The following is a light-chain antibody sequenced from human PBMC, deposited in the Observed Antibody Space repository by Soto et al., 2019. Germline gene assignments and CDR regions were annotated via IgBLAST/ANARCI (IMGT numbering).Light chain of an antibody. CDR1: SSDVGGYNY. CDR3: SSYTSSSTLVV. Sequence: QYVLTQPASVSGSPGQSITISCTGTSSDVGGYNYVSWYQQHPGKAPKLLIYDVSNRPSGVPNRFSGSKSGNTASLTISGLQAEDEADYYCSSYTSSSTLVVFGGGTKLTVL. V-gene: IGLV2-14*01. CDR2: DVS. J-gene: IGLJ2*01.